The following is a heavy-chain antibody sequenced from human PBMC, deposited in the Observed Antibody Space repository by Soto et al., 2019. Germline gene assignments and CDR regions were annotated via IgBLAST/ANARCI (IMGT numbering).Heavy chain of an antibody. Sequence: QVQLVESGGGVVQPGRSLRLSCAASGFTFSSYGMHWVRQAPGKGLEWVAVISYDGSNKYYADSVKSRFTISRDNSKNTLYLQMNSLRAEDTAVYYCAKVAWSGYNDYWGQGTLVTVSS. CDR1: GFTFSSYG. V-gene: IGHV3-30*18. CDR2: ISYDGSNK. J-gene: IGHJ4*02. CDR3: AKVAWSGYNDY. D-gene: IGHD3-3*01.